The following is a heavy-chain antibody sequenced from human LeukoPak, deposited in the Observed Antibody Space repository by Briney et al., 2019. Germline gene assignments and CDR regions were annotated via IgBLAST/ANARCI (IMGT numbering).Heavy chain of an antibody. Sequence: PSETLSLTCTVSGGSISSYYWSWIRQPPGKGLEWIGYIYYSGSTNYNPSLKSRDTISVDTSKNQFSLKLSSVTAADTAVYYCAREIHNYDILTGYLNWFDPWGQGTLVTVSS. D-gene: IGHD3-9*01. CDR2: IYYSGST. V-gene: IGHV4-59*01. CDR3: AREIHNYDILTGYLNWFDP. CDR1: GGSISSYY. J-gene: IGHJ5*02.